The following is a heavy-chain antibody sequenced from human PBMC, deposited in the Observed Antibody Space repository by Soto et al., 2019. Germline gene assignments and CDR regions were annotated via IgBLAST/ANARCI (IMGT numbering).Heavy chain of an antibody. Sequence: QVQLVQSGAEVKKPGASVKVSCKASGYTFINYYMHWVRQAPGQGLECMVIINPNGGSTTYAQKFQGRVTLTRDTSTNTVNMELSSLRSEDTAVYYCAREKWLVRRNDPFDIWGQGTMVTVSS. D-gene: IGHD6-19*01. CDR2: INPNGGST. V-gene: IGHV1-46*01. CDR3: AREKWLVRRNDPFDI. CDR1: GYTFINYY. J-gene: IGHJ3*02.